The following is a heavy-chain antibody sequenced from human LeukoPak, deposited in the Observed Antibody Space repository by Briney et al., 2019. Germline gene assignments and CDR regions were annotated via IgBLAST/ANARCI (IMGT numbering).Heavy chain of an antibody. D-gene: IGHD6-19*01. CDR2: VRYNGNDK. CDR3: AKAGSDWYAPY. Sequence: GGSLRLSCAASGFTFTAYGMQWVRQAPGKGLEWVAFVRYNGNDKYYADSVKGRFTISRDNSKNTVDLQMDSLRAEDTAVYYCAKAGSDWYAPYWGQGTLVTVS. V-gene: IGHV3-30*02. CDR1: GFTFTAYG. J-gene: IGHJ4*02.